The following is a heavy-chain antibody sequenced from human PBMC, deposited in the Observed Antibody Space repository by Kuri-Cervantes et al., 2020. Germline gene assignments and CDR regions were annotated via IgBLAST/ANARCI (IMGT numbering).Heavy chain of an antibody. J-gene: IGHJ6*03. D-gene: IGHD7-27*01. V-gene: IGHV4-34*01. CDR3: ARCLLGFPMDV. CDR2: INHRGST. CDR1: GGSFSGCY. Sequence: GSLRLSCAVYGGSFSGCYWSWIRQPPGKGLEWIGEINHRGSTNYNPSLKSRVTISVDKSKNQFSLKLSSVTAADTAVYYCARCLLGFPMDVWGKGTTVTVSS.